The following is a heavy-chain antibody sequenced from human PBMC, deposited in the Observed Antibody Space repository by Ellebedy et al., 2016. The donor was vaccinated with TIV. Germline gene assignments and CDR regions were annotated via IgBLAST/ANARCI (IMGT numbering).Heavy chain of an antibody. CDR1: GYSFTSYW. V-gene: IGHV5-51*01. Sequence: GESLKISXKGSGYSFTSYWIGWVRQMPGKGLEWMGIIYPGDSDTRYSPSFQGQVTISADKSISTAYLQWSSLKASDTAMYYCARRGYSNYVKGHSSGIEFPDYWGQGTLVTVSS. CDR2: IYPGDSDT. D-gene: IGHD4-11*01. J-gene: IGHJ4*02. CDR3: ARRGYSNYVKGHSSGIEFPDY.